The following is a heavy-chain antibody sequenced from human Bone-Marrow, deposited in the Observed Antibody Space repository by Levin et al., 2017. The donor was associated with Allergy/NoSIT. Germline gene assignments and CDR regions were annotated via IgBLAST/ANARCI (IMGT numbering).Heavy chain of an antibody. CDR3: ARHYYDSSGLPHPFDY. Sequence: SQTLSLTCTVSGGSISSSSYYWGWIRQPPGKGLEWIGSIYYSGSTYYNPSLKSRVTISVDTSKNQFSLKLSSVTAADTAVYYCARHYYDSSGLPHPFDYWGQGTLVTVSS. V-gene: IGHV4-39*01. CDR1: GGSISSSSYY. CDR2: IYYSGST. D-gene: IGHD3-22*01. J-gene: IGHJ4*02.